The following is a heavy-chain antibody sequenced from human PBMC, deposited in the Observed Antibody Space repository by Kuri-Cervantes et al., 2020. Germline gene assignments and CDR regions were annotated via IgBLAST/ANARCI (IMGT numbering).Heavy chain of an antibody. V-gene: IGHV4-59*12. CDR1: GGSISTYY. D-gene: IGHD2-15*01. CDR2: IYYSGST. Sequence: GSLRLSCTVSGGSISTYYWTWIRQPPGQGLEWIGYIYYSGSTNYNPSLRSRVTISVDTSKNQFSLKLSSVTAADTAVYYCARDLGDCSGGSCYYYYGMDVWGQGTTVTVSS. CDR3: ARDLGDCSGGSCYYYYGMDV. J-gene: IGHJ6*02.